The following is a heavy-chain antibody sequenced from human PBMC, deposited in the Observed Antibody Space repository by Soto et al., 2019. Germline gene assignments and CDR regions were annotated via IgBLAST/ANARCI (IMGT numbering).Heavy chain of an antibody. CDR1: GGTFSSYT. CDR2: INAGNGNT. V-gene: IGHV1-3*01. CDR3: ARGAPYGDDFDY. J-gene: IGHJ4*02. D-gene: IGHD4-17*01. Sequence: ASVKVSCKASGGTFSSYTISWVRQAPGQRLEWMGWINAGNGNTKYSQKFQGRVTMSRNTSISTAYMELSSLRSEDTAVYYCARGAPYGDDFDYWGQGTLVTVSS.